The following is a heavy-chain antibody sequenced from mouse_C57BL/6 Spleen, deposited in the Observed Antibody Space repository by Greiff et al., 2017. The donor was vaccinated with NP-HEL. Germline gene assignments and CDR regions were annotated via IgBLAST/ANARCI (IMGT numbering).Heavy chain of an antibody. J-gene: IGHJ1*03. CDR3: ARGFYYYGSSYWYFDV. CDR2: IYPGDGYT. Sequence: QVQLKQSGAELVKPGASVKISCKASGYAFSSYWMNWVKQRPGQGLEWIGQIYPGDGYTNYNGKFTGTATLTADKSSSTAYMQLSSLTFEDSAVYFCARGFYYYGSSYWYFDVWGTGTTVTVSS. CDR1: GYAFSSYW. D-gene: IGHD1-1*01. V-gene: IGHV1-80*01.